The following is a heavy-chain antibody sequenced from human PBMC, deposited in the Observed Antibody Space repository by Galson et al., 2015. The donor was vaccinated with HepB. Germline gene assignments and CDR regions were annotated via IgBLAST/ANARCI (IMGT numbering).Heavy chain of an antibody. D-gene: IGHD1-14*01. J-gene: IGHJ6*03. V-gene: IGHV1-18*01. CDR1: GYTFTSYG. CDR2: ISAYNGNT. CDR3: ARVPPITYYYYMDV. Sequence: SVKVSCKASGYTFTSYGISWVRQAPGQGLEWMGWISAYNGNTNYAQKLQGRVTMTTDTSTSTAYMELRSLRSDDTAVYYCARVPPITYYYYMDVWGKGTTVTVSS.